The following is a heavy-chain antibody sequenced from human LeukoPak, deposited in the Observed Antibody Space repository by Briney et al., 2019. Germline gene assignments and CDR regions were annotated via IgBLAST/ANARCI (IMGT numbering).Heavy chain of an antibody. CDR2: ISYDGSNK. V-gene: IGHV3-30-3*01. CDR1: GFTFSSYA. D-gene: IGHD3-22*01. Sequence: GGSLRLSCAASGFTFSSYAMHWVRQAPGKGLEWVAVISYDGSNKYYADSVKGRFTISRDNSKNTLYLQMNSLRAEDTAVYYCARDNGVVITTSYFDYWGQEPWSPSPQ. J-gene: IGHJ4*01. CDR3: ARDNGVVITTSYFDY.